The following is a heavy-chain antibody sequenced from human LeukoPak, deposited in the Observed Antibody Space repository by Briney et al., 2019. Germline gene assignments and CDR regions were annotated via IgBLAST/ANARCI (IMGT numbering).Heavy chain of an antibody. J-gene: IGHJ6*03. Sequence: PSETLSLTCAVYGGSFSGYYWSWIRQPPGKGLEWIGEINHSGSTNYNPSLKSRVTISVDTSKNQFSLRLSSVTAADTAVYYCARGRSSMVRGYYYYYMDVWGKGTTVTISS. D-gene: IGHD3-10*01. CDR2: INHSGST. V-gene: IGHV4-34*01. CDR3: ARGRSSMVRGYYYYYMDV. CDR1: GGSFSGYY.